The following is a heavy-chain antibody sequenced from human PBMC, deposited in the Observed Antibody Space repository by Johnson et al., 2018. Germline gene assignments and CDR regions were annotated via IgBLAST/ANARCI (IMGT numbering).Heavy chain of an antibody. CDR2: ISYDGSDK. CDR3: ARGAPYYSYFYMDV. J-gene: IGHJ6*03. Sequence: QVQLVESGGGVVQPGRSLRLSCAASGFPFRSSGMHWVRQAPGKGLEWVAVISYDGSDKFYADSVNGRFTFSRDNSKNTLYLQMNSLRVDDTAVYYCARGAPYYSYFYMDVWGKGTTVTVSS. V-gene: IGHV3-30*03. CDR1: GFPFRSSG.